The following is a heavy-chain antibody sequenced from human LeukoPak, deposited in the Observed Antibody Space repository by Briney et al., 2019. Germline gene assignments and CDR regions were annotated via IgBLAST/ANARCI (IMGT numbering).Heavy chain of an antibody. CDR2: ISGSGGST. J-gene: IGHJ4*02. CDR3: AKQSAGVTTGYFDY. Sequence: GGSLRLSCAASGFTFSSYAMSWVRQAPGKGLEWVSAISGSGGSTYYADSVKGRFTISRDSSRTTLYLQVYSLRAEDTAVYYCAKQSAGVTTGYFDYWGQGTLVTVSS. D-gene: IGHD1-26*01. CDR1: GFTFSSYA. V-gene: IGHV3-23*01.